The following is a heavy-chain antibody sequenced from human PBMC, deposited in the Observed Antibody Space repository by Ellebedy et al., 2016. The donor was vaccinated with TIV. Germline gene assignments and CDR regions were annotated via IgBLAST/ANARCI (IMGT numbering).Heavy chain of an antibody. Sequence: SQTPSLTCAIPGDSLSSHSASRNCIRQSPPRRLEWPGRSYYRSTWYNDYAVSVKGRITINPDTSKNQFSLQLNSLTPEDTAVYYCARGFIVATITAFDYWGQGTLVTVSS. CDR3: ARGFIVATITAFDY. D-gene: IGHD5-12*01. CDR1: GDSLSSHSAS. V-gene: IGHV6-1*01. J-gene: IGHJ4*02. CDR2: SYYRSTWYN.